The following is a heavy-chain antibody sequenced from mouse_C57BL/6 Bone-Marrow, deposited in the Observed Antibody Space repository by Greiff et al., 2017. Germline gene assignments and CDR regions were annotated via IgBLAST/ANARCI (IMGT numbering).Heavy chain of an antibody. V-gene: IGHV2-3*01. CDR3: ANKGGYFDY. D-gene: IGHD1-3*01. Sequence: QVQLQQSGPGLVAPSQSLSITCTVSGFSLTSYGVSWVRQPPGKGLEWLGVIWGAGSTNYHSALISSLSISKDNSTRQVILKLNRLQAEDTATYYCANKGGYFDYWGQGTTLTVSS. CDR2: IWGAGST. CDR1: GFSLTSYG. J-gene: IGHJ2*01.